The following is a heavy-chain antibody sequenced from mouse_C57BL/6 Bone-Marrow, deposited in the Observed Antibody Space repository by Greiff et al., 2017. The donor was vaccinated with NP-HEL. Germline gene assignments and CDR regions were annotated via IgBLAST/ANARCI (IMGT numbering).Heavy chain of an antibody. J-gene: IGHJ4*01. Sequence: EVKVVESGGGLVKPGGSLKLSCAASGFTFSDYGMHWVRQAPEKGLEWVAYISSGSSTIYYADTVKGRFTISRDNAKNTLFLQMTSLRSEDTAMYYCARRTTVVATRDYYAMDYWGQGTSVTVSS. CDR1: GFTFSDYG. D-gene: IGHD1-1*01. CDR2: ISSGSSTI. V-gene: IGHV5-17*01. CDR3: ARRTTVVATRDYYAMDY.